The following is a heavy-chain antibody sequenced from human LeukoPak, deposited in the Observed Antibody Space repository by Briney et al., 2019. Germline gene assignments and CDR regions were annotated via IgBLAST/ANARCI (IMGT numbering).Heavy chain of an antibody. Sequence: GGSLRLSRAASGFTFSSYAMSWVRQAPGKGLEWVSAISGSGGSTYYADSVKGRFTISRDNSKNTLYLQMNSLRAEDTAVYYCAKVVAGTLYYFDYWGQGTLVTVSS. D-gene: IGHD6-19*01. CDR3: AKVVAGTLYYFDY. V-gene: IGHV3-23*01. CDR1: GFTFSSYA. CDR2: ISGSGGST. J-gene: IGHJ4*02.